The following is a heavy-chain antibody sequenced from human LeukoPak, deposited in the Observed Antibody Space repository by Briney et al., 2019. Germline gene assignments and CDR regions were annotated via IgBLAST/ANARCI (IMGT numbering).Heavy chain of an antibody. J-gene: IGHJ4*02. V-gene: IGHV4-59*04. Sequence: SETLSLTCTVSGGSISSYYWNWIRQPPGKGLEWIGNIYYSGSTNYNPSLKSRVTMSVDTSKNQFSLKLSSVTAADTAMYYCAGLPGFGGFDYWGQGTLVTVSS. D-gene: IGHD3-10*01. CDR3: AGLPGFGGFDY. CDR2: IYYSGST. CDR1: GGSISSYY.